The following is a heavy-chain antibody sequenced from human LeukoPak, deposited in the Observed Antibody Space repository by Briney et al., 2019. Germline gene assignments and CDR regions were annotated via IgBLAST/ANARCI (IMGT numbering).Heavy chain of an antibody. CDR1: RFTFSSYA. J-gene: IGHJ4*02. D-gene: IGHD3-16*01. CDR2: ISGSGGST. V-gene: IGHV3-23*01. CDR3: ACPPGRLGAYYSDY. Sequence: PGGSLRLSCAASRFTFSSYAMSWVRQAPGKGLEWVSAISGSGGSTYYADSVKGRFTISIDNSKNTLYLQMNSLRAEDTAVYYCACPPGRLGAYYSDYWGQGTLVTVSS.